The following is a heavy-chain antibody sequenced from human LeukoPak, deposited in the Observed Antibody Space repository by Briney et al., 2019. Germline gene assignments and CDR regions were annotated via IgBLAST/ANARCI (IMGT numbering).Heavy chain of an antibody. CDR2: IYYSGST. Sequence: NPSQTLSLTCTVSGGSISSGSYYWSWIRQPPGKGLEWIGYIYYSGSTNYNPSLKSRVTISVDTSKNQFSLKLSSVTAADTAVYYCARLYYYDSSGYYWARAVDVWGKGTTVTVSS. D-gene: IGHD3-22*01. CDR1: GGSISSGSYY. J-gene: IGHJ6*04. V-gene: IGHV4-61*01. CDR3: ARLYYYDSSGYYWARAVDV.